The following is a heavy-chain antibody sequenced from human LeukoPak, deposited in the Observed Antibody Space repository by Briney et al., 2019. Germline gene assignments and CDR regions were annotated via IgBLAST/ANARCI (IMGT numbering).Heavy chain of an antibody. CDR1: GGSISSGDYY. CDR2: IYYSVST. V-gene: IGHV4-30-4*01. D-gene: IGHD3-10*01. Sequence: SETLSLTCTVSGGSISSGDYYWSWIRQPPGKGLEWIGYIYYSVSTYYNPSLKSRVTISVDTSKNQFSLKLSSVTAADTAVYYCARVYGSGSYLFDPWGQGTLVTVSS. CDR3: ARVYGSGSYLFDP. J-gene: IGHJ5*02.